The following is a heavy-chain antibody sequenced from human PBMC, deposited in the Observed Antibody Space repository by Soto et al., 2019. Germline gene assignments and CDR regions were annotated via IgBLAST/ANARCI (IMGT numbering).Heavy chain of an antibody. CDR2: IYYSGST. J-gene: IGHJ4*02. CDR3: ARGGERWLQYVFDY. Sequence: QVQLQESGPGLVKPSQTLSLTCTVSGGSISSGGYYWSWIRQHPGKGLEWIGYIYYSGSTYNNPSLKSRVTISVDTSKNQSSLKLSSVTAADTAVYYCARGGERWLQYVFDYWGQGTLVTVSS. V-gene: IGHV4-31*03. D-gene: IGHD5-12*01. CDR1: GGSISSGGYY.